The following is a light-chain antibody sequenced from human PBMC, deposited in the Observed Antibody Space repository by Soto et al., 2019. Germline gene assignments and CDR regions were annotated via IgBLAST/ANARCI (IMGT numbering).Light chain of an antibody. V-gene: IGLV2-14*01. Sequence: QSALTQPASVSGSPGQSITISCTGTSSDVGGYNYVSWYQQHPGKAPKLMIYEVSNRPSGVSNRFSGSKSGNTASLTISGLQAEDEADYYCAAWDASLGGFYVFGSGTKLTVL. J-gene: IGLJ1*01. CDR2: EVS. CDR3: AAWDASLGGFYV. CDR1: SSDVGGYNY.